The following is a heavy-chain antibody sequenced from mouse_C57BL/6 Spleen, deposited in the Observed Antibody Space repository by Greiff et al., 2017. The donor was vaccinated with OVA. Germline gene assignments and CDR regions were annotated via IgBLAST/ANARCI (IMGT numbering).Heavy chain of an antibody. V-gene: IGHV5-12*01. CDR2: ISNGGGST. D-gene: IGHD3-3*01. CDR3: ARRRDRGDFDY. J-gene: IGHJ2*01. CDR1: GFTFSDYY. Sequence: DVMLVESGGGLVQPGGSLKLSCAASGFTFSDYYMYWVRQTPEKRLEWVAYISNGGGSTYYPDTVKGRFTISRDNAKNTLYLQMSRLKSEDTAMYYCARRRDRGDFDYWGQGTTLTVSS.